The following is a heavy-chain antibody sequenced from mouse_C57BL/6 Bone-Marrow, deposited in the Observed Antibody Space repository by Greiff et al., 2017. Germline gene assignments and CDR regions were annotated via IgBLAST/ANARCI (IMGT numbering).Heavy chain of an antibody. CDR2: ISSGGSYT. CDR3: ARVIDYSDARDY. V-gene: IGHV5-6*01. J-gene: IGHJ4*01. CDR1: GFTFSSYG. D-gene: IGHD2-4*01. Sequence: EVNLVESGGDLVKPGGSLKLSCAASGFTFSSYGMSWVRQTPDKRLEWVATISSGGSYTYYPDSVKGRFTISRDNAKNTLYLQMSSLKSEDTAMYYCARVIDYSDARDYWGQGTSGTVSS.